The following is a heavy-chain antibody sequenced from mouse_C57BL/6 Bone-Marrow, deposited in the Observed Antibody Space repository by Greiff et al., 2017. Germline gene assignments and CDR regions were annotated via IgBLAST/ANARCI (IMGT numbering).Heavy chain of an antibody. V-gene: IGHV14-4*01. Sequence: EVMLQQSGAELVRPGASVKLSCTASGFNIKDDYMHWVKQRPEQGLEWIGWIDPESGDTDYASKFQGKATITADTSSNTAYLQLSSLTSEDTAVYYCTLYGTQAWFAYWGRGTLVTVSA. J-gene: IGHJ3*01. CDR3: TLYGTQAWFAY. D-gene: IGHD2-1*01. CDR1: GFNIKDDY. CDR2: IDPESGDT.